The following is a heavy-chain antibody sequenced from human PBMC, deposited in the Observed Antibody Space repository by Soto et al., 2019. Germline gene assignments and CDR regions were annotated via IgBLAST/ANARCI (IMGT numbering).Heavy chain of an antibody. CDR3: AGAQLQLRCLGSKYYYGLDV. Sequence: SVKVSCKASGGLVSSYAITWVRQAPGQGLEWMGGIISFSGANYAQRFQGRVTITADELTSTVYMELSSLRPEDTAVYYCAGAQLQLRCLGSKYYYGLDVWGQGTTVTVYS. V-gene: IGHV1-69*13. CDR1: GGLVSSYA. J-gene: IGHJ6*02. D-gene: IGHD1-1*01. CDR2: IISFSGA.